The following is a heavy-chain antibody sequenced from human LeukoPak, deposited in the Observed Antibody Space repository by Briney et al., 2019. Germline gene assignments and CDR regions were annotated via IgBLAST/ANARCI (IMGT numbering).Heavy chain of an antibody. V-gene: IGHV1-69*05. CDR1: GGTFSSYA. J-gene: IGHJ4*02. CDR3: ARDQEGFDY. CDR2: IIPIFGTA. Sequence: GASVKVSCKASGGTFSSYANSWVRQAPGQGLEWMGGIIPIFGTANYAQKFQGRVTVTRDTSTSTVHMELSGLRSEDTAVYYCARDQEGFDYWGQGTLVTVSS.